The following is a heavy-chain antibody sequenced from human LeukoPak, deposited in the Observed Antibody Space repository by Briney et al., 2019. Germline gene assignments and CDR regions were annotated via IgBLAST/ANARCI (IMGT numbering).Heavy chain of an antibody. Sequence: PGGSLRLSCAASGFTFSSYAMSWVRQAPGKGLEWVSGISGSGDNTYYADSVKGRFTISGDNSKNTLYVQVNSLRADDTAIYYCARNQQLGGHSYYYYGMDVWGQGTTVTVSS. J-gene: IGHJ6*02. D-gene: IGHD3-16*01. CDR2: ISGSGDNT. CDR3: ARNQQLGGHSYYYYGMDV. V-gene: IGHV3-23*01. CDR1: GFTFSSYA.